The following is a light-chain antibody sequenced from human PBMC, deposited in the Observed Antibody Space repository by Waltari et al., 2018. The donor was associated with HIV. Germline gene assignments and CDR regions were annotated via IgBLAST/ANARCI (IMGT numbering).Light chain of an antibody. J-gene: IGLJ1*01. CDR2: RVS. CDR3: VAWDDSLSGYV. CDR1: SSNVGSKH. Sequence: QSVLTQPPSASGTLGQRVTISCPGSSSNVGSKHVYWFQQVPGTTPKLLIYRVSQRRSGIPDRVSGSKSGASASLTISGLRSEDEADYYCVAWDDSLSGYVFGTGTRVSVL. V-gene: IGLV1-47*01.